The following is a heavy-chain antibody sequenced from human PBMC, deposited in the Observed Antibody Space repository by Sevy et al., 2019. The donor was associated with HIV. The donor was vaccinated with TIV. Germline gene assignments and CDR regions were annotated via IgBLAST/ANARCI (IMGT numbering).Heavy chain of an antibody. CDR3: AKDGTSGGNYGMDV. CDR2: ISGSGGST. J-gene: IGHJ6*02. V-gene: IGHV3-23*01. CDR1: GLTFSNYA. D-gene: IGHD3-16*01. Sequence: GESLKISCAASGLTFSNYAMRWVRQAPEKGLEWVSGISGSGGSTNYADSVKGRFIISRDNSKNTLYLQMNSLGAEDTAIYYCAKDGTSGGNYGMDVWGQGTTVTVSS.